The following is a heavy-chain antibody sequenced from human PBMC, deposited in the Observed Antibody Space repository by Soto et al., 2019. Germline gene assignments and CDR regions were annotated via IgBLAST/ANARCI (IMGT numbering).Heavy chain of an antibody. D-gene: IGHD2-15*01. CDR2: ISYDGSNK. Sequence: VGSLRLSCAASGFTFSSYAMHWVRQAPGKGLEWVAVISYDGSNKYYADSVKGRFTISRDNSKNTLYLQMNSLRAEDTAVYYCARDRVVVVAATLDYWGQGTLVTVSS. CDR1: GFTFSSYA. V-gene: IGHV3-30-3*01. J-gene: IGHJ4*02. CDR3: ARDRVVVVAATLDY.